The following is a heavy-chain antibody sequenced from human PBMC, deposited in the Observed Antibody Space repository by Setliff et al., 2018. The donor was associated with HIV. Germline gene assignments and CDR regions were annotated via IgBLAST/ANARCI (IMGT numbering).Heavy chain of an antibody. J-gene: IGHJ5*02. CDR2: ISQSGGT. D-gene: IGHD6-19*01. CDR3: ARGPARAVARPGWFDP. Sequence: PSETLSLTCAVSGGSVSSSNWWSWVRQPPGKGLEWIGEISQSGGTNYNPSLKSRVTISVDKSKNQFSLKLSSVTAADTAVYYCARGPARAVARPGWFDPWGQGTLVTVSS. V-gene: IGHV4-4*02. CDR1: GGSVSSSNW.